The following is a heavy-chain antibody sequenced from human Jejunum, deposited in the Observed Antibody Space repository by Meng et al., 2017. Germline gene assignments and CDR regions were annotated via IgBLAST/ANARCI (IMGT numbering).Heavy chain of an antibody. J-gene: IGHJ4*02. CDR1: GFTVTRTY. CDR2: IYTDGSA. V-gene: IGHV3-66*02. Sequence: GESLKISCVGTGFTVTRTYVSWVRQAPGKGLEWVSVIYTDGSASYADSVKGRFTISRDSSANTVYLQMNSLRIEDTAMYYCARLTSYWGQGTLVTVSS. D-gene: IGHD4-11*01. CDR3: ARLTSY.